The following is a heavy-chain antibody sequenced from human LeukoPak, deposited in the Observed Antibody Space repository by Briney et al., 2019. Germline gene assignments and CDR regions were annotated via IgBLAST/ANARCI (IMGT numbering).Heavy chain of an antibody. V-gene: IGHV4-39*07. D-gene: IGHD5-18*01. Sequence: SQTLSLTCTVSGGSISSSSYYWGWIRQPPGKGLEWIGSIYYSGSTYYNPSLKSRVTISVDTSKNQFSLKLSSVTAADTAVYYCARGFEVDTAMVYGGFDPWGQGTLVTVSS. J-gene: IGHJ5*02. CDR2: IYYSGST. CDR3: ARGFEVDTAMVYGGFDP. CDR1: GGSISSSSYY.